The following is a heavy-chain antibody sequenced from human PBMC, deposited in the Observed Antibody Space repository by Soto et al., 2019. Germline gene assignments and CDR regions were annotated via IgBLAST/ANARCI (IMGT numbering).Heavy chain of an antibody. J-gene: IGHJ6*03. D-gene: IGHD3-3*01. Sequence: QVQLVESVGGLVKPGGALRLSCAASGFTFSDYYMSWFRQAPGTGLEWVSYINTSSSTIYYADSVKGRFTISGDNAKNSLYLQMNSLRVEDTAVYYCARVGGFRGYDFNYYYLDVWGEGTTGTVSS. V-gene: IGHV3-11*01. CDR1: GFTFSDYY. CDR3: ARVGGFRGYDFNYYYLDV. CDR2: INTSSSTI.